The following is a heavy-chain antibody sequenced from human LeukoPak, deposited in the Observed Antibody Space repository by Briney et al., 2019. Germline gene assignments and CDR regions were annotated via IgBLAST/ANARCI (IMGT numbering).Heavy chain of an antibody. V-gene: IGHV3-48*02. J-gene: IGHJ3*02. D-gene: IGHD3-10*01. Sequence: GGSLRLSCAASGFTFSSYSMNWVRQAPGKGLEWISYISGSGSVSYYEDSVKGRFTISRDNAKNSLYLQMNSLRDEDTALYYCARDGGFGLLAAFDIWGQGTMVTASS. CDR1: GFTFSSYS. CDR3: ARDGGFGLLAAFDI. CDR2: ISGSGSVS.